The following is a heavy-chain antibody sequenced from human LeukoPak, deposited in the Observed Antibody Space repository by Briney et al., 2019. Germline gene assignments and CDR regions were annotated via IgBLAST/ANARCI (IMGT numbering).Heavy chain of an antibody. D-gene: IGHD4-23*01. CDR2: INQDGSEK. J-gene: IGHJ4*02. CDR3: AREVTPYY. CDR1: GGSISSYY. V-gene: IGHV3-7*01. Sequence: ETLSLTCTVSGGSISSYYWSWIRQPPGKGLEWVANINQDGSEKYYVDSVKGRFTISRDNAKNSLFLQMNSLRAEDTAVYYCAREVTPYYWGQGALVTVSS.